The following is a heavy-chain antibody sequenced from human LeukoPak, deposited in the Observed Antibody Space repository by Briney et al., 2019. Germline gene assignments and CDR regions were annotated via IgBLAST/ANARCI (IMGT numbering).Heavy chain of an antibody. CDR2: IYYSGST. Sequence: SETLSLTCTVSGGSISSSSYYWGWIRQPPGKGLEWIGSIYYSGSTNYNPSLKSRVTISVDTSKNQFSLKLSSVTAADTAVYYCARLRWSPYGMDVWGQGTTVTVSS. CDR3: ARLRWSPYGMDV. D-gene: IGHD4-23*01. V-gene: IGHV4-39*07. CDR1: GGSISSSSYY. J-gene: IGHJ6*02.